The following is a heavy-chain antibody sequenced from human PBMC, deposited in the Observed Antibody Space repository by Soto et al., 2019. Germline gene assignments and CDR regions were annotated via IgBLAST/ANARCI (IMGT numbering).Heavy chain of an antibody. J-gene: IGHJ3*02. D-gene: IGHD3-10*01. CDR1: GFTVSSSY. CDR3: ARRGEGGRAFDI. CDR2: LYSGGST. V-gene: IGHV3-53*02. Sequence: EVQLVETGGGLIQPGGSLRLSCAASGFTVSSSYMNWARQAPGKGLEWVSVLYSGGSTSYANSVKGRFTISGDNSKNTLYLQMNSLRVEDTAVYYCARRGEGGRAFDIWGQGTMVTVSS.